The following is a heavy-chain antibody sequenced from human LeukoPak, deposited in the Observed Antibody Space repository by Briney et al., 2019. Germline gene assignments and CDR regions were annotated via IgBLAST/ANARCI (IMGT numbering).Heavy chain of an antibody. CDR3: ARFAFAYFDY. CDR2: INHSGST. Sequence: SETLSLTCTVSGGSISSGDYYWSWIRQPPGKGLEWIGEINHSGSTNYNPSLKSRVTISVDTSKNQFSLKLSSVTAADTAVYYCARFAFAYFDYWGQGTLVTVSS. CDR1: GGSISSGDYY. J-gene: IGHJ4*02. V-gene: IGHV4-39*07.